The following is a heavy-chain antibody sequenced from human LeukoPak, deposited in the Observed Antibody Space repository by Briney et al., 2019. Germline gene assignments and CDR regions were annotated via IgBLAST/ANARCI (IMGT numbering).Heavy chain of an antibody. J-gene: IGHJ6*02. CDR1: GFTFSSYG. CDR2: IWYDGSNK. Sequence: GGSLRLSCAASGFTFSSYGMHWVRQAPGKGLEWVAVIWYDGSNKYYADSVKGRFTISRDNSKNTLYLQMNSLSAEDTAVYYCASDQGRIFGVVIIPYYYYGMDVWGQGTTVTVSS. V-gene: IGHV3-33*01. CDR3: ASDQGRIFGVVIIPYYYYGMDV. D-gene: IGHD3-3*01.